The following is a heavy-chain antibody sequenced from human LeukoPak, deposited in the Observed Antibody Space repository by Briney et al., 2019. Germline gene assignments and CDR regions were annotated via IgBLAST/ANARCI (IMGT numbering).Heavy chain of an antibody. CDR2: INHSGST. Sequence: SETLSLTCAVYGGSFSGYYWSWIRQPPGKGLEWIGEINHSGSTNYNPSLKSRVTISVDTSKNQFSLKLSPVTAADTAVYYCARGLDCSSTSCPLRMDVWGQGTTVTVSS. J-gene: IGHJ6*02. CDR3: ARGLDCSSTSCPLRMDV. V-gene: IGHV4-34*01. D-gene: IGHD2-2*01. CDR1: GGSFSGYY.